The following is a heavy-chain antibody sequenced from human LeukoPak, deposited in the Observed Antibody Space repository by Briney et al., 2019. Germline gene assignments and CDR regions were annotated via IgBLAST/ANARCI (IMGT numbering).Heavy chain of an antibody. CDR1: GGSISSYY. D-gene: IGHD2-2*02. Sequence: PETLSLTCTVSGGSISSYYWSWIRQPAGKGLEWIGRIYTSGSTNYNPSLKSRVTMSVDTSKNQFSLKLSSVTAADTAVYYCARDSQLLGYCSSTSCYSPYYYYYMDVWGKGTTVTVSS. J-gene: IGHJ6*03. CDR2: IYTSGST. V-gene: IGHV4-4*07. CDR3: ARDSQLLGYCSSTSCYSPYYYYYMDV.